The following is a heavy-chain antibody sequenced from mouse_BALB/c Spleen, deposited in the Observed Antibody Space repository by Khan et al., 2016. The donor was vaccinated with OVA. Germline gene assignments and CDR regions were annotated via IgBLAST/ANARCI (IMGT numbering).Heavy chain of an antibody. CDR3: ARNSYRYDFTY. V-gene: IGHV2-2*01. Sequence: VQLQESGPGLVQPSQSLSITCTVSGFSLSAYGIHWVRQSPGKGLEWLGVIWSGGRTDYNVPFISRLSITKDNSKSQVFFKMNSLQADDTAIYYCARNSYRYDFTYWGQGTLVTVSA. CDR1: GFSLSAYG. CDR2: IWSGGRT. J-gene: IGHJ3*01. D-gene: IGHD2-12*01.